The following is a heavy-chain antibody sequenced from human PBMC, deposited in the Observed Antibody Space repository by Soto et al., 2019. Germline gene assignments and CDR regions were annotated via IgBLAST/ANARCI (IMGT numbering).Heavy chain of an antibody. CDR1: GGSFSGYY. CDR3: ARDAGHSGAFDI. J-gene: IGHJ3*02. D-gene: IGHD2-15*01. V-gene: IGHV4-34*01. CDR2: INHSGST. Sequence: SETLSLTCAVYGGSFSGYYWSWIRQPPGKGLEWIGEINHSGSTNYNPSLKSRVTISVDTSKNQFSLKLSSVTAADTAVYYCARDAGHSGAFDIWGQGIMVTLSS.